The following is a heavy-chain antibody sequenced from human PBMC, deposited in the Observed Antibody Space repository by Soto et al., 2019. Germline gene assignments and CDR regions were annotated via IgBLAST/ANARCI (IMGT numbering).Heavy chain of an antibody. CDR1: SFSFFSYT. Sequence: GGSLILSCASDSFSFFSYTMNWVGQVPGKGLVWVSYISSSSSTIYYADSVKGRFTISRDNAKNSLYLQMNSLIDEDTAVYYCAREEAFWSGYYRYGMDVWGQGT. J-gene: IGHJ6*02. V-gene: IGHV3-48*02. CDR3: AREEAFWSGYYRYGMDV. D-gene: IGHD3-3*01. CDR2: ISSSSSTI.